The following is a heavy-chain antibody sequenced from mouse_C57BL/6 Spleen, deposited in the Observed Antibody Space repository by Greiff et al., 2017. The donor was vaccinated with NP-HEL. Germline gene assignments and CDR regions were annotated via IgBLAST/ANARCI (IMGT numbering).Heavy chain of an antibody. J-gene: IGHJ2*01. CDR2: IDPSDSYT. V-gene: IGHV1-69*01. CDR3: ARVDYYGSSSYFDC. D-gene: IGHD1-1*01. CDR1: GYTFTSYW. Sequence: QVQLQQPGAELVMPGASVKLSCKASGYTFTSYWMHWVKQRPGQGLEWIGEIDPSDSYTNYNQKFKGKSTLTVDKSSSTAYMQLSSLTSEDSAVYYCARVDYYGSSSYFDCWGQGTTLTVSS.